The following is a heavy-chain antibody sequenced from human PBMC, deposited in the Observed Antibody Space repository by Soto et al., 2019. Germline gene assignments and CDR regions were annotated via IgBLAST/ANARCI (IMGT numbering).Heavy chain of an antibody. CDR3: ARSEQVYDILTGYYSYYFDY. D-gene: IGHD3-9*01. Sequence: PSETLSLTCTVSGGSISSYYWSWIRQPPGKGLEWIGYIYYSGSTNYNPSLKSRVTISVDTSKNQFSLKLSSVTAADTAVYYCARSEQVYDILTGYYSYYFDYWGQGTLVTVSS. CDR1: GGSISSYY. J-gene: IGHJ4*02. CDR2: IYYSGST. V-gene: IGHV4-59*01.